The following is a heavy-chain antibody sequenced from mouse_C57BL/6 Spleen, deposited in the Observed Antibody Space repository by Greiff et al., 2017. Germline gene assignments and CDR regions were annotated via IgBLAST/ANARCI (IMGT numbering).Heavy chain of an antibody. CDR3: AREGPIYYDYAMDY. J-gene: IGHJ4*01. CDR2: IRNKANGYTT. V-gene: IGHV7-3*01. Sequence: EVQLVESGGGLVQPGGSLSLSCAASGFTFTDYYMSWVRQPPGKALEWLGFIRNKANGYTTEYSASVKGRFTISRDNSQSILYLQMNALRAEDSATYYCAREGPIYYDYAMDYWGQGTSVTVSS. D-gene: IGHD2-4*01. CDR1: GFTFTDYY.